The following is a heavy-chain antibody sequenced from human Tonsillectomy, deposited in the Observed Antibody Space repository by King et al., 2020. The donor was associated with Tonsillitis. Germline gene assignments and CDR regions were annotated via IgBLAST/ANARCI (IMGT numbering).Heavy chain of an antibody. CDR1: GGSISNYY. CDR3: ASLLNPYWYFDL. J-gene: IGHJ2*01. Sequence: QLQESGPGLVKPSETLSLTCTVSGGSISNYYWSWIRQPPGKGLEWIGYIYDSGSTNYNPSLTSRVTISVDTSKNQFSLKLGSVTAADTAVYHCASLLNPYWYFDLWGRGTLVTVSS. CDR2: IYDSGST. V-gene: IGHV4-59*08.